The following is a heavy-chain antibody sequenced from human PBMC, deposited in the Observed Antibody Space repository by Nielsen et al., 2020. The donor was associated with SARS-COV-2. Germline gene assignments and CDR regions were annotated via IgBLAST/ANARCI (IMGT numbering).Heavy chain of an antibody. Sequence: ASVKVSCKVSGYTLTELSMHWVRQAPGKGLEWMGGFDPEDGETIYAQKFQGRVTMTEDTSTDTAYMELSSLRSEDTAVYYCATNSVGWEIVGASDAFDIWGQGTMVTVSS. CDR1: GYTLTELS. V-gene: IGHV1-24*01. CDR3: ATNSVGWEIVGASDAFDI. D-gene: IGHD1-26*01. J-gene: IGHJ3*02. CDR2: FDPEDGET.